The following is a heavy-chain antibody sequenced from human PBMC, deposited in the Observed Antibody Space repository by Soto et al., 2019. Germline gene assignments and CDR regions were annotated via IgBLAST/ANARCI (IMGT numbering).Heavy chain of an antibody. CDR2: IYYSGST. D-gene: IGHD2-2*02. CDR3: ARVRDCSSTSCYRGDDAFDI. V-gene: IGHV4-59*01. Sequence: SETLSLTCTVSVGSISSYYWSWIRQPPGKGLEWIGYIYYSGSTNYNPSLKSRVTISVDTSKNQFSLKLSSVTAADTAVYYCARVRDCSSTSCYRGDDAFDIWGQGTMVTVSS. CDR1: VGSISSYY. J-gene: IGHJ3*02.